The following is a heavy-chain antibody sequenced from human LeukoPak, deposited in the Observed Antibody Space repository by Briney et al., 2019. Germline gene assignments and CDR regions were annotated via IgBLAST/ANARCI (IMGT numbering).Heavy chain of an antibody. CDR1: GFTFSSYS. D-gene: IGHD3-16*02. Sequence: GGSLRLSCAASGFTFSSYSMNWVRQAPGKGLEWASSISSRSSYIYYADSVKGRFTISRDNAKNSLYLQMNSLRAEDTAVYYCARDSSYDYVWGSYRASFDYWGQGTLVTVSS. V-gene: IGHV3-21*01. CDR2: ISSRSSYI. CDR3: ARDSSYDYVWGSYRASFDY. J-gene: IGHJ4*02.